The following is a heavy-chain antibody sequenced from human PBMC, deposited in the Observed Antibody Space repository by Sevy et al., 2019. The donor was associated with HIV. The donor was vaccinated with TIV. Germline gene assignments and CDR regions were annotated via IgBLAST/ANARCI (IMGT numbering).Heavy chain of an antibody. D-gene: IGHD2-2*01. CDR2: ISWNSGSI. J-gene: IGHJ4*02. CDR3: AKAVGIIVPAAMHY. CDR1: GFTFDDYV. V-gene: IGHV3-9*01. Sequence: GGSLRLSCAASGFTFDDYVMHRVRQAPGKGLEWVSGISWNSGSIGYADSVKGRFTISRDNAKNSLYLQMNSLRAEDTALYYCAKAVGIIVPAAMHYWGQGTLVTVSS.